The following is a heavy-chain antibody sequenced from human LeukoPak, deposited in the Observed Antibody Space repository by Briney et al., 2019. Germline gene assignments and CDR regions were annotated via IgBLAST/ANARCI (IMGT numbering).Heavy chain of an antibody. CDR2: ITYRGSG. CDR3: GVYGGDWRFDF. CDR1: NGFDSYY. D-gene: IGHD2-21*02. V-gene: IGHV4-34*01. J-gene: IGHJ4*02. Sequence: PSGTLSLTCAVYNGFDSYYMTIVRQPPGKGLEWVGEITYRGSGNYNPSLKGRATISINVSQRQFSLSLRSVTAADTATYYCGVYGGDWRFDFWGQGTPITVSS.